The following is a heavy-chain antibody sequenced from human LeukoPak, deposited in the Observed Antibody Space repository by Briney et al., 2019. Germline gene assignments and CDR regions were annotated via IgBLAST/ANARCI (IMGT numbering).Heavy chain of an antibody. D-gene: IGHD3-16*01. CDR2: IKQDGSEK. V-gene: IGHV3-7*01. J-gene: IGHJ4*02. Sequence: QSGGSLRLSCAASGFTFSSYWMSWVRQAPGKGLEWVANIKQDGSEKYYVDSVKGRFTISRDNAKNSLYLQMSSLRAKDTAVYYCARDPPGGSYDYWGQGTLVTVSS. CDR3: ARDPPGGSYDY. CDR1: GFTFSSYW.